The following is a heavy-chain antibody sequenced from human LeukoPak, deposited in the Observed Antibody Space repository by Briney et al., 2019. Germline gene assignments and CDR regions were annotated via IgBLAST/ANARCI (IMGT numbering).Heavy chain of an antibody. D-gene: IGHD4/OR15-4a*01. V-gene: IGHV3-53*01. Sequence: GGSLRLSCEASGFNVSSNYMTWVRQAPGKGLEWVSVIYSDGITYYADSVKGRFTISRDNSKNTLFLQMNSLRAEDTAMYYCARVPRFYYYYMDVWGKGTPVTISS. CDR2: IYSDGIT. CDR1: GFNVSSNY. CDR3: ARVPRFYYYYMDV. J-gene: IGHJ6*03.